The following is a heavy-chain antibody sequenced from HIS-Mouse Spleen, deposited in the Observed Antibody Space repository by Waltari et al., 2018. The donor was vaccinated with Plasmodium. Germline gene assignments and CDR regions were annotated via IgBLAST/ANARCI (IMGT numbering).Heavy chain of an antibody. CDR1: GFPFSRDW. D-gene: IGHD6-13*01. J-gene: IGHJ2*01. CDR2: IKQDGSEK. CDR3: ASSWYWYFDL. Sequence: EVQLVESGGGLVQPGGSLRLSCAACGFPFSRDWMSWVRQAPGKGLEWVANIKQDGSEKYYVDSVKGRFTISRDNAKNSLYLQMNSLRAEDTAVYYCASSWYWYFDLWGRGTLVTVSS. V-gene: IGHV3-7*01.